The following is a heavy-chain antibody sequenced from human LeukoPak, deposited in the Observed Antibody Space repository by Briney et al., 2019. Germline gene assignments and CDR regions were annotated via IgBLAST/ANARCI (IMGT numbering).Heavy chain of an antibody. J-gene: IGHJ4*02. CDR2: IYSTGST. Sequence: SETLSLTCTVSGGSISSHFWSWIRQPAGKGLEWIGRIYSTGSTDYNPSFKSRVTVSLDTSKNQFSLTLTSVTAADTAVYFCARDVALSYCGGDCLPDYWGQGILVTVSS. D-gene: IGHD2-21*02. V-gene: IGHV4-4*07. CDR3: ARDVALSYCGGDCLPDY. CDR1: GGSISSHF.